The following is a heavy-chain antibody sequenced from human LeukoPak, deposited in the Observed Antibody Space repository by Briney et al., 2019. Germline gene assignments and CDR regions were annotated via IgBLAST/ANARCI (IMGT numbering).Heavy chain of an antibody. D-gene: IGHD2-15*01. CDR1: GFTFSSYA. CDR3: AKGEPPAGLLIYYYYGMDV. V-gene: IGHV3-23*01. CDR2: ISGSGGST. J-gene: IGHJ6*02. Sequence: GGSLRLSCAASGFTFSSYAMSWVRQAPGKGLEWVSAISGSGGSTYYADSVKGRFTISRDNSKNTLYLQMNSLRAEDTAVYYCAKGEPPAGLLIYYYYGMDVWGQGTTVTVSS.